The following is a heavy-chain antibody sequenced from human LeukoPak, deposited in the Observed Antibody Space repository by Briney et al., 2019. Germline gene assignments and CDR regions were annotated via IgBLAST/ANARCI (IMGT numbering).Heavy chain of an antibody. D-gene: IGHD3-22*01. CDR1: GGTFSSYA. V-gene: IGHV1-69*13. Sequence: EASVKVSCKASGGTFSSYAISWVRQAPGQGLEWMGGIIPIFGTANYAQKFQGRVTITADESTSTAYMELSSLRSEDTAVYYCATLTAPITMIDKYWGQGTLVTVSS. CDR2: IIPIFGTA. CDR3: ATLTAPITMIDKY. J-gene: IGHJ4*02.